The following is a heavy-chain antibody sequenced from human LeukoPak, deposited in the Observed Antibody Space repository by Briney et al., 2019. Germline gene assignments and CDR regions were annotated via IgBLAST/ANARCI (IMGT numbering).Heavy chain of an antibody. CDR3: ARGPRRNVRDGAFDI. CDR1: GFTFSSYW. D-gene: IGHD3-10*01. Sequence: PGGSLRLSCAASGFTFSSYWMSWVRQAPGKGLEWVANIKQDGSEKYYVDSVKGRFTISRDNAKNSLYLQMNSLRAEDTAVYYCARGPRRNVRDGAFDIWGQGTMVTVSS. V-gene: IGHV3-7*01. J-gene: IGHJ3*02. CDR2: IKQDGSEK.